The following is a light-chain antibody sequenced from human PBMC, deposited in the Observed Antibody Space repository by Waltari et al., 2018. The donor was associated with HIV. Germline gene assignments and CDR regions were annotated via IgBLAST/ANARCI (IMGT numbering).Light chain of an antibody. CDR3: GSYTSSSTLYV. CDR1: SSDVGGYNS. J-gene: IGLJ1*01. CDR2: DVS. V-gene: IGLV2-14*01. Sequence: QSALTQPASVSGSPGQAITISCHGNSSDVGGYNSVSWYQQHPGNAPKLMIYDVSNRPSGVSNRFSGSKSGNTASLTISGLQAEDEADYYCGSYTSSSTLYVFGTGTKVTVL.